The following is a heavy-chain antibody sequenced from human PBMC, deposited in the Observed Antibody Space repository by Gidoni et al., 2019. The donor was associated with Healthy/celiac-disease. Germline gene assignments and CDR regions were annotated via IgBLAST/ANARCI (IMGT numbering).Heavy chain of an antibody. D-gene: IGHD3-22*01. J-gene: IGHJ4*02. CDR3: AKVGSYDSSGYYPPYFDY. Sequence: DSVKGRFTISRDNSKNTLYLQMNSLRAEDTAVYYCAKVGSYDSSGYYPPYFDYWGQGTLVTVSS. V-gene: IGHV3-23*01.